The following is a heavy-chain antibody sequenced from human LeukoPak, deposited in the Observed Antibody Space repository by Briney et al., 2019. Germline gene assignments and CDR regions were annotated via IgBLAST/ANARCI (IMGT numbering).Heavy chain of an antibody. D-gene: IGHD4-17*01. CDR1: GGSISSGGYY. Sequence: SETLSLTCTVSGGSISSGGYYWSWIRQPPGKGLEWIGYIYHSGSTYYNPSLKSRVTISVDTSKNQFSLKLSSVTAADTAVYYCARIYSTVTTPYYFDYWGQGTLVTVSS. CDR2: IYHSGST. CDR3: ARIYSTVTTPYYFDY. J-gene: IGHJ4*02. V-gene: IGHV4-30-2*01.